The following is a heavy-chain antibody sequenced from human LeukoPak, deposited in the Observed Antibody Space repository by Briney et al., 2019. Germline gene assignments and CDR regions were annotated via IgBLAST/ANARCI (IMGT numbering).Heavy chain of an antibody. CDR2: IYTSGST. J-gene: IGHJ4*02. CDR1: GGSISSGSYY. V-gene: IGHV4-61*02. D-gene: IGHD4-17*01. CDR3: ATSYGDYSLNY. Sequence: SETLSLTCTVSGGSISSGSYYWSWIRQPAGKGLEWIGRIYTSGSTNYNPSLKSRVTMSVDTSKNQFSLKLSSVTAADTAVYYCATSYGDYSLNYWGQGTLVTVSS.